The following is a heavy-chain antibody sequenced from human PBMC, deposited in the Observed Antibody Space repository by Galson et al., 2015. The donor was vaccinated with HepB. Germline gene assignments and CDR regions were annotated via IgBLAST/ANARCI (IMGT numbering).Heavy chain of an antibody. CDR1: GYTFTDHY. D-gene: IGHD6-25*01. CDR3: ARGSSDWFRFDP. J-gene: IGHJ5*02. Sequence: SVKVSCKASGYTFTDHYIHWVRQAPGQELEWMGRINPNSGGTNYPQKFQGRVTMTSDTSVSTAYMESNRLNSDDTAVYYCARGSSDWFRFDPWGQGTLVTVSS. CDR2: INPNSGGT. V-gene: IGHV1-2*06.